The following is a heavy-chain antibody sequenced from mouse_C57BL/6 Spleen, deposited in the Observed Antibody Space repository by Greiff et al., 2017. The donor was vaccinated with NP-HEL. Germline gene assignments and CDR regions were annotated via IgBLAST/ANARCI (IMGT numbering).Heavy chain of an antibody. V-gene: IGHV5-16*01. CDR2: INYDGSST. Sequence: EVMLVESEGGLVQPGSSMKLSCTASGFTFSDYYMAWVRQVPEKGLEWVANINYDGSSTYYLDSLKSRFIISRDNAKNILYLQMSSLKSEDTATYYCARDRDGYYFDYWGQGTTLTVSS. D-gene: IGHD2-3*01. J-gene: IGHJ2*01. CDR1: GFTFSDYY. CDR3: ARDRDGYYFDY.